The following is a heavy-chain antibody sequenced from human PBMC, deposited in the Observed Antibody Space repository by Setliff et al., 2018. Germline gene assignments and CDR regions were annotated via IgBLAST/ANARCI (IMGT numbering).Heavy chain of an antibody. Sequence: GGSLRLSCAASGFTFSTYSMHWVRQAPGKGLEWVSSISDSSIYIYYVDSVKGRFTISRDNAQNSLDLQMDSLRAEDTATYYCARDPTRKFDSWGQGTLVTVSS. V-gene: IGHV3-21*01. CDR3: ARDPTRKFDS. J-gene: IGHJ4*02. CDR2: ISDSSIYI. CDR1: GFTFSTYS.